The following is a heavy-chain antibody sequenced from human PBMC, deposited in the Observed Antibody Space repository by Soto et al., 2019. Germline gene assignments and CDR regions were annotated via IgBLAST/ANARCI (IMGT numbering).Heavy chain of an antibody. CDR3: ASDGECGGDCYFFDY. D-gene: IGHD2-21*02. CDR1: GFTFSSYG. CDR2: IWYDGSNK. V-gene: IGHV3-33*01. Sequence: QVQLVESGGGVVQPGRSLRLSCAASGFTFSSYGMHWVRQAPGKGLEWVAVIWYDGSNKYYADSVKGRFTISRDNSKNTLNLQMNSLSAEDTAVYYCASDGECGGDCYFFDYWGQGTLVTVSS. J-gene: IGHJ4*02.